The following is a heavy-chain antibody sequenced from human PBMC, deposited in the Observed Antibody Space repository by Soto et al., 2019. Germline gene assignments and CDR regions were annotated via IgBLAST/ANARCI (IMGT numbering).Heavy chain of an antibody. V-gene: IGHV1-18*01. CDR1: GYTFTRYG. CDR3: ARDGTVTSDY. J-gene: IGHJ4*02. D-gene: IGHD4-17*01. CDR2: ISAYNGNT. Sequence: GGPVEVSCKASGYTFTRYGISWVRQAPGQGLEWMGWISAYNGNTNYAQKLQGRVTMTTDTSTSTAYMELRSLRSDDTAVYYCARDGTVTSDYWGQGTLVTVSS.